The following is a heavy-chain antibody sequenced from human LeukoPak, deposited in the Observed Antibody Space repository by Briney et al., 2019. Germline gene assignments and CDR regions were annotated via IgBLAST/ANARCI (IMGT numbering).Heavy chain of an antibody. V-gene: IGHV3-33*01. J-gene: IGHJ4*02. CDR2: IWYDGSNK. D-gene: IGHD6-13*01. CDR3: AREGYPYSSSWYFFDY. CDR1: GFTFSSYG. Sequence: GGSLRLSCAASGFTFSSYGMHWVRQAPGKGLEWVAVIWYDGSNKYYADSVKGRFTISRDNSKNTLYLQMNSLRAEDTAVYYCAREGYPYSSSWYFFDYWGQGTLVTVSS.